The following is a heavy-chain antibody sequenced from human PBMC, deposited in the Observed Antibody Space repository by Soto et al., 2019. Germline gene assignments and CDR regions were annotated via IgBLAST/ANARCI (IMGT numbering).Heavy chain of an antibody. D-gene: IGHD6-13*01. V-gene: IGHV1-8*01. Sequence: GASVNVSCTAAGYTFTSYDINWVRQATGQGLEWMGWMNPNSGNTGYAQKFQGRVTMTRNTSISTAYMELSSLRSEDTAVYYCARGAPEDNSSRRMYTWFDPWGQGTLVTVSS. CDR3: ARGAPEDNSSRRMYTWFDP. CDR1: GYTFTSYD. CDR2: MNPNSGNT. J-gene: IGHJ5*02.